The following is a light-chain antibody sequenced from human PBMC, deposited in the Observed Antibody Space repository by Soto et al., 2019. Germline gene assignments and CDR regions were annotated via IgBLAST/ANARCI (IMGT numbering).Light chain of an antibody. CDR2: DAS. Sequence: EIVMTQSPATLSVSPGERATLSCRASQSVKTNLAWYQQRPGQAPRLLIYDASTRATGIPARFSGAGSGTQFTLTIYSLQSEDSAVYYCQHRLGP. CDR1: QSVKTN. J-gene: IGKJ3*01. V-gene: IGKV3-15*01. CDR3: QHR.